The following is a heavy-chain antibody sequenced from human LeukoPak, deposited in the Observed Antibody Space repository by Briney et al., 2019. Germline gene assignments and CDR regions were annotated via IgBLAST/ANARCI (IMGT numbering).Heavy chain of an antibody. V-gene: IGHV4-34*01. Sequence: SETLSLTCAVYGGSFSGYYWSWIRQPPGKGLEWIGEINHSGSTNYNPSLKSRVTISVDTSKNQFSLKLSSVTAADPAVYYCARGRRPLLGYCSSTSCAKYSPFDYWGQGTLVTVSS. D-gene: IGHD2-2*01. J-gene: IGHJ4*02. CDR3: ARGRRPLLGYCSSTSCAKYSPFDY. CDR1: GGSFSGYY. CDR2: INHSGST.